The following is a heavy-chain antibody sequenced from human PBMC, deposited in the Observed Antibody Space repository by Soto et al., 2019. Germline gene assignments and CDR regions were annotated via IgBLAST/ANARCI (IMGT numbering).Heavy chain of an antibody. CDR2: ISYDGSNK. CDR1: GFTFSSYG. J-gene: IGHJ6*02. Sequence: QVQLVESGGGVVQPGRSLRLSCAASGFTFSSYGMHWVRQAPGKGLEWVAVISYDGSNKYYADSVKGRFTISRDNSKNTLYLQMTSLRAEDTAVYYCAKRQYCSGGSCYYYYYGMDVWGQGTTVTVSS. D-gene: IGHD2-15*01. CDR3: AKRQYCSGGSCYYYYYGMDV. V-gene: IGHV3-30*18.